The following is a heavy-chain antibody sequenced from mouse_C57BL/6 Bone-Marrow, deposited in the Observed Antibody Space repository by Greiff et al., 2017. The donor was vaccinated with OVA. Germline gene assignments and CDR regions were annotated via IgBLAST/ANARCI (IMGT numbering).Heavy chain of an antibody. J-gene: IGHJ3*01. CDR1: GYTFTSYG. CDR2: IYPRSGNT. CDR3: ARGAY. V-gene: IGHV1-81*01. Sequence: QVHVKQSGAELARPGASVKLSCKASGYTFTSYGISWVKQRTGQGLKWIGEIYPRSGNTYYNEKFKGKATLTADKSSSTAYMELRSLTSEDSAVYFCARGAYWGQGTLVTVSA.